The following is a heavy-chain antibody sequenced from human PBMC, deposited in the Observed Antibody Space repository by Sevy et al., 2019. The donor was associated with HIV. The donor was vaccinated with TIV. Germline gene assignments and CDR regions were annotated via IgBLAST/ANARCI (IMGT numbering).Heavy chain of an antibody. V-gene: IGHV3-23*01. CDR2: ISGSGGST. D-gene: IGHD3-10*01. CDR1: GFIFNSYA. Sequence: GGPLRLSCAASGFIFNSYAMSWVRQAPGKGLEWVSTISGSGGSTYYADSVKGRFTISRDNFKNTLDLQMNSLRAEDTAVYYCAKAYGSGSPPFDWGQGTLVTVSS. CDR3: AKAYGSGSPPFD. J-gene: IGHJ4*02.